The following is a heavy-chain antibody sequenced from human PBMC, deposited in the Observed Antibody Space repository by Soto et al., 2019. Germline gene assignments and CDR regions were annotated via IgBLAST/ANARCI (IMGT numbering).Heavy chain of an antibody. J-gene: IGHJ5*01. D-gene: IGHD3-16*01. V-gene: IGHV4-31*03. CDR3: ARDWGPYWFDS. Sequence: ASETLSLTCTVSGGSISTGGYYWSWIRQYPGKGLEWLGYIDGSGYTFYNPSLQSRLTLSMDTSKNQFSLTMNSVSASDTAVYYCARDWGPYWFDSWGQGILVTVSS. CDR2: IDGSGYT. CDR1: GGSISTGGYY.